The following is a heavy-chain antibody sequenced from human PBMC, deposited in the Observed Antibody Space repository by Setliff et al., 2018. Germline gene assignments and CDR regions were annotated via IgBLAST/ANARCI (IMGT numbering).Heavy chain of an antibody. Sequence: GGSLSLSCAASGFTFSSYWMSWVRQAPGRGLEWVANIKQDGSEKYYVDSVKGRFTISRDNAKNSLYLQMNSLRAEDTAVYYCARDLPDYYDSSGPRLDYWGQGTLVTVSS. CDR2: IKQDGSEK. V-gene: IGHV3-7*01. D-gene: IGHD3-22*01. CDR3: ARDLPDYYDSSGPRLDY. J-gene: IGHJ4*02. CDR1: GFTFSSYW.